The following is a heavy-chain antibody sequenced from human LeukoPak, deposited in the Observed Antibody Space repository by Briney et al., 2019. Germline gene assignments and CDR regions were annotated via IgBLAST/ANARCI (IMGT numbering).Heavy chain of an antibody. CDR2: ISSSGSNT. J-gene: IGHJ3*02. V-gene: IGHV3-23*01. Sequence: GGSLRLSCAASEFTYGMNWVRQAPGKGLECVSAISSSGSNTYYADSVKGRFTISRDNSKNTLYLQMNSLRAEDTAVYYCAKDSWARNGIYDPFDIWGQGTMVTVSS. CDR3: AKDSWARNGIYDPFDI. CDR1: EFTYG. D-gene: IGHD2-8*01.